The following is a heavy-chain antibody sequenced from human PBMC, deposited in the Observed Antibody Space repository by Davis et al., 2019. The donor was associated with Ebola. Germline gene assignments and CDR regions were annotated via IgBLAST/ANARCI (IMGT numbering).Heavy chain of an antibody. CDR2: MNPNSGNT. V-gene: IGHV1-8*01. CDR3: ARSKRHYDFWSGYYIARESFDY. Sequence: ASVKVSCKTSGYTFLDYEIDWVRQATGQGLEWMGWMNPNSGNTGYAQKFQGRVTMTRNTSISTAYMELSSLRSEDTAVYYCARSKRHYDFWSGYYIARESFDYWGQGTLVTVSS. D-gene: IGHD3-3*01. J-gene: IGHJ4*02. CDR1: GYTFLDYE.